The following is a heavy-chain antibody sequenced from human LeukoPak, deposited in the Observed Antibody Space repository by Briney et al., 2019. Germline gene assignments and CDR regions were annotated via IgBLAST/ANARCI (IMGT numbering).Heavy chain of an antibody. V-gene: IGHV3-30*18. Sequence: GGSLRLSCAASGFTFSSYGMHWVRQAPGKGLEWVAVISYDGSNKYYADSVKGRFTISRDNSKNTLYLQMNSLRAEDTAVYYCAKDRREQWLVRGHYFDYWGQGTLVTVSS. CDR3: AKDRREQWLVRGHYFDY. CDR1: GFTFSSYG. CDR2: ISYDGSNK. J-gene: IGHJ4*02. D-gene: IGHD6-19*01.